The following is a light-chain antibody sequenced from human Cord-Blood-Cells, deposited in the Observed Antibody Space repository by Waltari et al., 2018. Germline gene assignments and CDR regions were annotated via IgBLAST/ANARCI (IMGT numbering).Light chain of an antibody. J-gene: IGKJ3*01. Sequence: EIVLTQSPATLSLSPGARATLSCRASQSVSSYLAWYQQKPGQAPMLLIYDASNRATGIPARFSGSGSATDFTLTISSLEPEDFAVYYCQQRSNWPTFGPGTKVDIK. CDR3: QQRSNWPT. V-gene: IGKV3-11*01. CDR1: QSVSSY. CDR2: DAS.